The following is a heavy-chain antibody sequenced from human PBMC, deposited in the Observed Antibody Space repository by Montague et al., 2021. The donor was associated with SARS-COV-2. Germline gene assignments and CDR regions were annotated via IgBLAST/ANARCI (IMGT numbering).Heavy chain of an antibody. CDR2: INQSGST. Sequence: SETLSLTCAVYGGSFSNDHWSWIRQPPGKGLEWIGDINQSGSTNYNPSLKSRVTISVDTSKNQFSLRLTSVTAADTAVYYCARGHLSVSMVVVVLTSVLYYFDYWGQGTLVTVSS. V-gene: IGHV4-34*01. CDR3: ARGHLSVSMVVVVLTSVLYYFDY. D-gene: IGHD3-22*01. J-gene: IGHJ4*02. CDR1: GGSFSNDH.